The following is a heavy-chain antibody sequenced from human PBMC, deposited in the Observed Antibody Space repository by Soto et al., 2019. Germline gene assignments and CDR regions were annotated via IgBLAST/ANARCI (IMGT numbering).Heavy chain of an antibody. Sequence: QVQLVESGGGVVQPGRSLRLSCAASGFTFSSYAMHWVRQAPGKGLEWVAVISYDGSNKYYADSVKGRFTISRDNSKNTLYLQMNSLRAEDTAVYYCARGGRDGYNYGDYWGQGTLVTVSS. J-gene: IGHJ4*02. D-gene: IGHD5-12*01. CDR3: ARGGRDGYNYGDY. V-gene: IGHV3-30-3*01. CDR2: ISYDGSNK. CDR1: GFTFSSYA.